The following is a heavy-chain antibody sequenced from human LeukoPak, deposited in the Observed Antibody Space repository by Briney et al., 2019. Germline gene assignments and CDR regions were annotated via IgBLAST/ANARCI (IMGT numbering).Heavy chain of an antibody. CDR1: GGSTSGYY. CDR2: IYYSGST. Sequence: SETLSLTCIVSGGSTSGYYWSWIRQSPGKGLEWIGYIYYSGSTNYNPSLKSRVTISVDTSKKQFSLKLRSVTAADTAVYYCARDYYDSTAWDYFDYWGRGTLVTVSS. V-gene: IGHV4-59*01. CDR3: ARDYYDSTAWDYFDY. J-gene: IGHJ4*02. D-gene: IGHD3-22*01.